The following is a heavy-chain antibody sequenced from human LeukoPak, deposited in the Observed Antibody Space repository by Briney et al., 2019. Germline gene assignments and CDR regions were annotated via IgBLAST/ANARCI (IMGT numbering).Heavy chain of an antibody. Sequence: PGGSLRLSCAASGFTFISSGMTWFRKAPGKGLVWVSRINSDGSSTSYADSVKGRFTISRDNAKNTLYLQMNSLRAEDTAVYYCARSGAATDYWGQGTLVTVSS. V-gene: IGHV3-74*01. CDR3: ARSGAATDY. J-gene: IGHJ4*02. CDR1: GFTFISSG. D-gene: IGHD1-26*01. CDR2: INSDGSST.